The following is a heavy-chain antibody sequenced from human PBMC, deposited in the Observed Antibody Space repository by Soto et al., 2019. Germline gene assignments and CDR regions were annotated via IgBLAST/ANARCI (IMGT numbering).Heavy chain of an antibody. V-gene: IGHV3-73*01. CDR2: IRSKANNYAT. D-gene: IGHD2-15*01. CDR1: GFTFSGSG. CDR3: TAPLAGPTSY. J-gene: IGHJ4*02. Sequence: EVQLVESGGGLVQPGGSLKLSCAASGFTFSGSGMHWVRQASGKGLEWVGRIRSKANNYATAYAASLEGRFTISRDDSKNTAYLQMNSTKDDDTAVYYCTAPLAGPTSYWGQGTLVTVSS.